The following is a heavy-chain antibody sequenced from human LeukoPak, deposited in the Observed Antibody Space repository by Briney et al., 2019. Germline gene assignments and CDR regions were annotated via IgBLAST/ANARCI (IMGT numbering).Heavy chain of an antibody. CDR1: GASISRSDYF. J-gene: IGHJ4*02. D-gene: IGHD4-17*01. CDR2: IYYSGST. Sequence: PSETLSLTCTVSGASISRSDYFWGWIRQPPGKGLEWIGSIYYSGSTYYSPSLKSRVTISVDTSKNQFSLKLNSVTAADTAVYYCARSSEYGDPFNYWGQGTLVTVSS. V-gene: IGHV4-39*01. CDR3: ARSSEYGDPFNY.